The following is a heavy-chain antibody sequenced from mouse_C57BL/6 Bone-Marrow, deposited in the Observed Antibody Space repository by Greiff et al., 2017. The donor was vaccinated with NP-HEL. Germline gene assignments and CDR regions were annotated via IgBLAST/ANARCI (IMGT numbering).Heavy chain of an antibody. CDR2: IYPGDGDT. D-gene: IGHD2-2*01. CDR1: GYAFSSYW. Sequence: VKLMESGAELVKPGASVKISCKASGYAFSSYWMNWVKQRPGKGLEWIGQIYPGDGDTNYNGKFKGKATLTADKSSSTAYMQLSSLTSEDSAVYFCARYHYGYAWFAYWGQGTLVTVSA. J-gene: IGHJ3*01. V-gene: IGHV1-80*01. CDR3: ARYHYGYAWFAY.